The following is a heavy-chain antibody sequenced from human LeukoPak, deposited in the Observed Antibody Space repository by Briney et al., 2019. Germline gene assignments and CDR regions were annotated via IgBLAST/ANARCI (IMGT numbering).Heavy chain of an antibody. Sequence: PSETLSLTCAVYGGSFSGYYWSWIRQPPGKGLEWIGEINHSGSTNYNPSLKSRVTISVDTSKNQYSLKLSSVTAADTAVYYCARVIAARRPYYYYYMDVWGKGTTVTVAS. CDR1: GGSFSGYY. CDR3: ARVIAARRPYYYYYMDV. J-gene: IGHJ6*03. CDR2: INHSGST. V-gene: IGHV4-34*01. D-gene: IGHD6-6*01.